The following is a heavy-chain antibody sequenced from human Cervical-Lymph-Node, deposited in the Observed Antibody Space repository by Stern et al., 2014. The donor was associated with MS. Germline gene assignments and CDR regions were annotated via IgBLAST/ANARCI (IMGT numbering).Heavy chain of an antibody. V-gene: IGHV5-51*03. CDR2: IYPGDSDT. D-gene: IGHD1-26*01. CDR1: GYSFTRYW. J-gene: IGHJ4*02. Sequence: VQLVESGAEVKKPGESLKISCKGSGYSFTRYWIGWVRQMPGQGLEWMGIIYPGDSDTRYSPSFQGQVTISVDKFISTAHLQWSSLKASDTAMYYCASSSMGATGAFDYWGQGTLLTVSS. CDR3: ASSSMGATGAFDY.